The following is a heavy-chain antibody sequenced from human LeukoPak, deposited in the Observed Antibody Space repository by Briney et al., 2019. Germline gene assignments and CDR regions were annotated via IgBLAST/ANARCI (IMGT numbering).Heavy chain of an antibody. CDR2: ISGSGYRGSGSST. V-gene: IGHV3-23*01. CDR1: GFIFDHHA. Sequence: PGGSLRLSCEASGFIFDHHAMSWVRQAAGKGLEGVSSISGSGYRGSGSSTYYADSVRGRFTISRDNSKNTLYLQMNSLRAEDTAKYFCAKDPPIGASYYFYGMDVWGQGTTVIVSS. J-gene: IGHJ6*02. CDR3: AKDPPIGASYYFYGMDV. D-gene: IGHD3-16*01.